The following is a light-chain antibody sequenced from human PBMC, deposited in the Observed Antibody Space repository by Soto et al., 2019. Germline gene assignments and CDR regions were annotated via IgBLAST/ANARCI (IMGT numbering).Light chain of an antibody. CDR1: QGINAW. V-gene: IGKV1D-12*01. CDR2: AAS. J-gene: IGKJ4*01. Sequence: DIPMTQSPSSVSASLGDRVIITCRASQGINAWLAWYQQKPGKAPILLIYAASRLHSGVPSRFSGSGSGTNFTLTTSSLQPEDFATYYCQQASSCPLTFGGGTRLEI. CDR3: QQASSCPLT.